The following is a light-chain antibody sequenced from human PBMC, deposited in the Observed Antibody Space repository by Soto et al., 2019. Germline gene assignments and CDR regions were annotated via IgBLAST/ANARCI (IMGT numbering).Light chain of an antibody. CDR1: SSSIGSNT. CDR3: AAWDDSLNAYVV. V-gene: IGLV1-44*01. Sequence: QSVLTQPPSASGTPGQRVTISCSGSSSSIGSNTVNWYQQLPGTAPKLLIYSNNQRPSGVPDRFSGSKSGTSASLAISGLQSEDEADYYCAAWDDSLNAYVVFGGGTKLTVL. J-gene: IGLJ2*01. CDR2: SNN.